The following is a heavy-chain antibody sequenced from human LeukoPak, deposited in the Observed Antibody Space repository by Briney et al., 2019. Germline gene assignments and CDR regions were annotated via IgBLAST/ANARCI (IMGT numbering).Heavy chain of an antibody. J-gene: IGHJ6*02. CDR2: IGGSAVSK. V-gene: IGHV3-23*01. Sequence: GGSLRLSCAASGFTFSSYAMRWVRQAPGKGLEWVASIGGSAVSKFYADSVKGRFTISRDNSMNTLYLQMNSLRAEDTAIYYCARVITMVRDYYYYGMDVWGQGTTVTVSS. CDR3: ARVITMVRDYYYYGMDV. D-gene: IGHD3-10*01. CDR1: GFTFSSYA.